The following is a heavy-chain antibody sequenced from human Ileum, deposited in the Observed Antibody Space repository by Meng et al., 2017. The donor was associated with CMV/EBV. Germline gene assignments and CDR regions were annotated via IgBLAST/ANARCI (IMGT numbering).Heavy chain of an antibody. Sequence: QVHLVQSGAEGKTPGASVQVSCKASGYTLSTYHMHCLRHAPREGLEWMGVIKPTNGGTDYAQQFQGRVTMTTDTSTNTVYLELSSLTSDDTAVYYCARVLVAGRAEYHYWGQGTLVTVSS. CDR3: ARVLVAGRAEYHY. CDR1: GYTLSTYH. V-gene: IGHV1-46*01. CDR2: IKPTNGGT. J-gene: IGHJ4*02. D-gene: IGHD6-19*01.